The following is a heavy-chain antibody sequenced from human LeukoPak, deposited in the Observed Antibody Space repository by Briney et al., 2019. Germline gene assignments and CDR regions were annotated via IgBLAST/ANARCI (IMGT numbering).Heavy chain of an antibody. CDR3: ASYDRAIRDAFDI. V-gene: IGHV4-39*07. D-gene: IGHD3-3*01. J-gene: IGHJ3*02. CDR1: GGSISSSSYY. CDR2: IYYSGST. Sequence: SETLSLTCTVSGGSISSSSYYWGWIRQPPGKGLEWIGSIYYSGSTYYNPSLKSRVTISVDTSKNQFSLKLSSVTAADTAVYYCASYDRAIRDAFDIWGQGTMVTVSS.